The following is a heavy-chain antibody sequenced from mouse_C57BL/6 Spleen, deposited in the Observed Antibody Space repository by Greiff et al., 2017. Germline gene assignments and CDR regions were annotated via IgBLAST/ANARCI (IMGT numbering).Heavy chain of an antibody. CDR2: INPSTGGT. CDR3: ARCGRDKGNFDY. J-gene: IGHJ2*01. D-gene: IGHD1-1*01. V-gene: IGHV1-42*01. Sequence: VQLQQSGPELVKPGASVKISCKASGYSFTGYYMNWVKQSPEKSLEWIGEINPSTGGTTYNQKFKAKATLTVDKSSSTAYMQLRSLTSEDSAVYFCARCGRDKGNFDYWGQGTALTVSS. CDR1: GYSFTGYY.